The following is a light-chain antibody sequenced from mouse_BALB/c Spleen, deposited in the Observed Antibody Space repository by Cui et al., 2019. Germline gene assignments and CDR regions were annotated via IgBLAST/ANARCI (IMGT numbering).Light chain of an antibody. V-gene: IGKV4-68*01. J-gene: IGKJ5*01. CDR3: QQWSSNPLT. CDR2: LTS. Sequence: QIVLTQSPALMSASPGEKVTMTCSASSSVSYMYWYQQKPRSSPKPWIYLTSNLASGVPARSSGSGSGTSYSLTISSMEAEDAATYYCQQWSSNPLTFGAGTELELK. CDR1: SSVSY.